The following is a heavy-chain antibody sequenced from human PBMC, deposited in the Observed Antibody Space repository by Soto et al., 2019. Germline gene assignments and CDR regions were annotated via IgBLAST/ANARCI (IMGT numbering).Heavy chain of an antibody. CDR3: ARYRAEARYYYYYGMDV. CDR2: ISAYNGNT. Sequence: ASVKVSCKASGYTFTSYGISWVRQAPGQGLEWMGWISAYNGNTNYAQKLQGRVTMTTDTSTSTAYMELRSLRSDDTAVYYCARYRAEARYYYYYGMDVWGQGTTVTVS. V-gene: IGHV1-18*01. D-gene: IGHD1-26*01. J-gene: IGHJ6*02. CDR1: GYTFTSYG.